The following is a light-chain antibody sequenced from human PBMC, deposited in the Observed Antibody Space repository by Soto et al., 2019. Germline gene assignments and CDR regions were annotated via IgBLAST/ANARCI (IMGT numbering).Light chain of an antibody. J-gene: IGKJ1*01. CDR2: TAS. CDR3: QQSYSTPRT. CDR1: QTITSY. V-gene: IGKV1-39*01. Sequence: DIQMTQSPSSLSASVGDRVTITCRASQTITSYINWYQQKPGKAPKRLIYTASSLHSGVPSRFSGSGSGTDFTLTISSLQPEDFATYYCQQSYSTPRTFGQGTKVEIK.